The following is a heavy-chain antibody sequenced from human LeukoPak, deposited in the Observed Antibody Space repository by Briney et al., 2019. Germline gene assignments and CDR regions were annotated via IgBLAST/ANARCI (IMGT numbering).Heavy chain of an antibody. CDR1: GFTFSSYS. D-gene: IGHD3-16*01. CDR3: ARDWVRDEGY. J-gene: IGHJ4*02. V-gene: IGHV3-21*01. CDR2: ISSSSSYI. Sequence: GGSLRLSCAASGFTFSSYSMNWVRQAPGKGLEWVSSISSSSSYIYYADSVKGRLTISRDNAKNSLYLQMNSLRAEDTAVYYCARDWVRDEGYWGQGTLVTVSS.